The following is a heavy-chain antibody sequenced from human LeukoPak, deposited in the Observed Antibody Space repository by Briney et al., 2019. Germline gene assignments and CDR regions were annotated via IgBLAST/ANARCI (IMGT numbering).Heavy chain of an antibody. CDR3: ARVSSSGYGY. CDR1: GFTFSSYS. D-gene: IGHD3-22*01. Sequence: PGGSLRLSCRASGFTFSSYSMNWVPQAPGKALECVSSISSSSSYIYYGDSVKSRFTISRDNAKNSLYLQMNSLRAEDTAVYYCARVSSSGYGYWGQGTLVTVSS. CDR2: ISSSSSYI. V-gene: IGHV3-21*01. J-gene: IGHJ4*02.